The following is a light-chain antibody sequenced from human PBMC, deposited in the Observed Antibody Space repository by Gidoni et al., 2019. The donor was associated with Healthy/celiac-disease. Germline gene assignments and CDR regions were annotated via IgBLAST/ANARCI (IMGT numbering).Light chain of an antibody. V-gene: IGKV3-20*01. J-gene: IGKJ1*01. CDR3: QQYGSSPPRT. CDR1: QSVSSSY. Sequence: LVLTQSPGTLSLSPGERATLSSRASQSVSSSYLAWYQQKPGQAPRLLIYGASSRATGIPDRFSGSGSGTDFTLTISRLEPEDFAVYYCQQYGSSPPRTFGQGTKVEIK. CDR2: GAS.